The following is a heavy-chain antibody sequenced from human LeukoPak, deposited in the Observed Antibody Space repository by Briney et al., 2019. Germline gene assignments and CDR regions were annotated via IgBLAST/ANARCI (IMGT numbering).Heavy chain of an antibody. J-gene: IGHJ6*03. CDR1: GYTFTSYD. V-gene: IGHV1-8*01. D-gene: IGHD6-13*01. CDR2: MNPNSGNT. Sequence: ASVKVSCKASGYTFTSYDINWVRQATGQGLEWMGWMNPNSGNTGYAQKFQGRVTMTRNTSISTAYMELSSLRSEDTAVYYCARFAYSSSWYVLNYYYYYYMDVWGKGTTVTVSS. CDR3: ARFAYSSSWYVLNYYYYYYMDV.